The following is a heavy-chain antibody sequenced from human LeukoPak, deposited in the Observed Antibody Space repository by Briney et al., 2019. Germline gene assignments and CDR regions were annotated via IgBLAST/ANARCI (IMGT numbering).Heavy chain of an antibody. CDR1: GGSISSSGYY. CDR3: ARHEYSGSYYGLSWFDP. CDR2: IYYSGST. J-gene: IGHJ5*02. Sequence: LSETLSLTCTVSGGSISSSGYYWGWIGQPPGKGLEWIASIYYSGSTYYNPSLKSRVTISVDTSKNQLSLKLSSLTAADTAVYYCARHEYSGSYYGLSWFDPWGQGTLVTVSS. V-gene: IGHV4-39*01. D-gene: IGHD1-26*01.